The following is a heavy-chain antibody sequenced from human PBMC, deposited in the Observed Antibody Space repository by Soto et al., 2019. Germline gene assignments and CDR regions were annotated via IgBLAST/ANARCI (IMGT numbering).Heavy chain of an antibody. V-gene: IGHV1-18*01. CDR3: XXXXXXXXXXXXXV. Sequence: QVQLVQSGDEVRKPGSSVKVSCKASGYIFVNYGIAWVRQAPGQGLEWMGWISPYSGNTHYASKVQGRLTMTTDTXXXXXXXXXXXXXXXXXXXXXXXXXXXXXXXXXXXVXGQGTTVTVSS. CDR1: GYIFVNYG. CDR2: ISPYSGNT. J-gene: IGHJ6*02.